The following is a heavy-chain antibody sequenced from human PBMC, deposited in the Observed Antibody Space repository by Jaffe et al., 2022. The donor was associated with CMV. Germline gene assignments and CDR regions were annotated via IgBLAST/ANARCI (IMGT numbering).Heavy chain of an antibody. CDR3: AVTRTYSNYWFDY. D-gene: IGHD6-13*01. CDR1: GYSFSGYY. Sequence: QVQLVQSGAEVKKPGASVKVSCKGSGYSFSGYYIHWVRQAPGQGLEWMGWINPNSGGTNYAQKFQGRVTMSRDTSTSTGYMELTRLRSDDTAVYYCAVTRTYSNYWFDYWGQGTLVTVSS. CDR2: INPNSGGT. J-gene: IGHJ5*01. V-gene: IGHV1-2*02.